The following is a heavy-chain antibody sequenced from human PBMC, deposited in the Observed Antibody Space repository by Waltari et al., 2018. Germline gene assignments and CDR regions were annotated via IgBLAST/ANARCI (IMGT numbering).Heavy chain of an antibody. V-gene: IGHV4-39*07. CDR2: SYYSGST. CDR1: GGSISRSNSY. J-gene: IGHJ6*02. Sequence: QLQLQESGPGLAKPSETLSLTCAVSGGSISRSNSYWGWIRQPPGKGLEWIGSSYYSGSTYYNPSLKSRVTISVDTSKNQVSLKLSSVTAADTAVYYCARYSSSPYYYGMDVWGQGTTVTVSS. CDR3: ARYSSSPYYYGMDV. D-gene: IGHD6-13*01.